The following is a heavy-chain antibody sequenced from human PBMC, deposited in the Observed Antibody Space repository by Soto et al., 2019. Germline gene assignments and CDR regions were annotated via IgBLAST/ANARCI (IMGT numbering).Heavy chain of an antibody. V-gene: IGHV4-39*01. D-gene: IGHD6-13*01. Sequence: PSETLSLTCTVSGGSISSSSYYWGWIRQPPGKGLEWIGSIYYSGSTYYNPSLKSRVTISVDTSKNQFSLKLSSVTAADTAVYYCARLPADTYYYYMDVWGKGTTVTVSS. CDR2: IYYSGST. CDR3: ARLPADTYYYYMDV. CDR1: GGSISSSSYY. J-gene: IGHJ6*03.